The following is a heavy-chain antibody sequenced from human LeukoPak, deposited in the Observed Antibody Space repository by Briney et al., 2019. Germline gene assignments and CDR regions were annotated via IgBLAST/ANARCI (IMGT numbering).Heavy chain of an antibody. CDR2: IYSGGAI. CDR3: ARRPGN. CDR1: GFAVGSNY. V-gene: IGHV3-53*01. D-gene: IGHD1-14*01. J-gene: IGHJ4*02. Sequence: GGSLRLSCVASGFAVGSNYMSWVRQAPGKGLEWVSLIYSGGAIRYADSVKGRSTISRDSSKNTLFLQMNDLTVEDTARYYCARRPGNWGQGILVTVSS.